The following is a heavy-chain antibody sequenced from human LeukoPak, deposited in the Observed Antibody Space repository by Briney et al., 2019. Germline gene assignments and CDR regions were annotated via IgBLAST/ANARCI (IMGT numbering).Heavy chain of an antibody. CDR2: ISSSSSYI. J-gene: IGHJ6*03. CDR3: AMLGPVFYYYYYMDV. CDR1: GFTFSSYS. V-gene: IGHV3-21*01. Sequence: GGSLRLSCAASGFTFSSYSMNWVRQAPGKGLEWVSSISSSSSYIYYADSVKGRFTISRDNAKNSLYLQMNSLRAEDTAVYYCAMLGPVFYYYYYMDVWGKGTTVTVSS. D-gene: IGHD2-8*01.